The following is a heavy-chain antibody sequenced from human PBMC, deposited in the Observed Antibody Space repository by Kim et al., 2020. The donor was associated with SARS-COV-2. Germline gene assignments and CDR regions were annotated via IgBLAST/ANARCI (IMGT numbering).Heavy chain of an antibody. CDR2: ISGSGSSK. D-gene: IGHD3-22*01. J-gene: IGHJ3*02. CDR1: GLTFRSYE. V-gene: IGHV3-48*03. Sequence: GWSLRLSCAASGLTFRSYEMNWVRQAPGKGLEWVSYISGSGSSKYYPDSVKGRFTISRDNAKDSLYLQMNGLRAEDTAVYYCAREVVVSPDAFDIWGQGTMVTVSS. CDR3: AREVVVSPDAFDI.